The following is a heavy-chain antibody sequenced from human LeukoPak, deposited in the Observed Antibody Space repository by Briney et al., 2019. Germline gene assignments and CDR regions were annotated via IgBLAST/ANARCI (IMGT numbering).Heavy chain of an antibody. CDR3: ASAPTIAAAGTGFDY. CDR2: INHSGST. CDR1: GGSFSGYY. D-gene: IGHD6-13*01. V-gene: IGHV4-34*01. Sequence: SETLSLTCAVYGGSFSGYYWSWIRQPPGKGLEWIGEINHSGSTNYNPSLKSRVTISVDTSKNQFSLKLSSVTAADTAVYYCASAPTIAAAGTGFDYWGQGTLVTVSS. J-gene: IGHJ4*02.